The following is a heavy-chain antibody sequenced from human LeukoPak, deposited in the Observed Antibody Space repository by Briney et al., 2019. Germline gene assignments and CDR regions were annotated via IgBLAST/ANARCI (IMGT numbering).Heavy chain of an antibody. V-gene: IGHV3-30*18. J-gene: IGHJ6*02. D-gene: IGHD1-1*01. CDR1: GFTFSSYG. CDR2: ISYDGSNK. CDR3: AKDDPGTYYYYGMDV. Sequence: GGSLRLSCAASGFTFSSYGMHWVRQAPGKGLEWVAVISYDGSNKYYADSVKGRFTISRDNSKNTLYLQMNSLRAEDTAVYYCAKDDPGTYYYYGMDVWGQGTTVTVSS.